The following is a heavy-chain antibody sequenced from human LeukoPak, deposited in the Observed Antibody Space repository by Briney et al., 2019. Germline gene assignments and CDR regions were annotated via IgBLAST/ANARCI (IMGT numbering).Heavy chain of an antibody. J-gene: IGHJ6*03. CDR3: AREPAAGGDDYYYMDV. Sequence: GGSLRLSCAASGFSFSDYSMNWVRQAPGKGLEWVSYISTSSRSIYYADSVKGRFTISRDNAKNSLYLQMNSLRAEDTAVYYCAREPAAGGDDYYYMDVWGKGTTVTVSS. CDR1: GFSFSDYS. CDR2: ISTSSRSI. V-gene: IGHV3-48*01. D-gene: IGHD6-13*01.